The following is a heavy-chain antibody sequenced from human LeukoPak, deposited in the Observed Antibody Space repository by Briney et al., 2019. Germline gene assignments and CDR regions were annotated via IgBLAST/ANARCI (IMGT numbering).Heavy chain of an antibody. J-gene: IGHJ4*02. D-gene: IGHD1-14*01. V-gene: IGHV4-34*01. CDR1: GGAFSGYY. CDR2: INHSGST. Sequence: SETLSLTCAVYGGAFSGYYWSWIRQPPGKGLEWIGEINHSGSTNYNPSLKSRVTISVDTSKNQFSLKLSSVTAADTAVYYCARGRSTFDYWGQGTLVTVSS. CDR3: ARGRSTFDY.